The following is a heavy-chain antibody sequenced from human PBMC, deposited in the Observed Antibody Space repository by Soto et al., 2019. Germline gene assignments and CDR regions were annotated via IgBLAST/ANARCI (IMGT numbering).Heavy chain of an antibody. V-gene: IGHV3-7*04. CDR2: IKQDGSEK. D-gene: IGHD5-18*01. J-gene: IGHJ4*02. CDR3: ARGGGYSYGQNFDY. CDR1: GFTFSIYG. Sequence: PGGSLRLSCAASGFTFSIYGMSWARQAPGKGLEWVANIKQDGSEKYYVDSVKGRFTISRDNAKNSLYLQMNSLRAEDTAVYYCARGGGYSYGQNFDYWGQGTLVNGSS.